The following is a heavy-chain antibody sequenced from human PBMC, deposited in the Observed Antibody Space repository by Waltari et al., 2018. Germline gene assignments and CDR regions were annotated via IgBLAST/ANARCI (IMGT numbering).Heavy chain of an antibody. D-gene: IGHD1-20*01. V-gene: IGHV4-4*07. CDR1: VGSISSYY. CDR2: IYTSGST. Sequence: QVQLQESGPGLVKPSETLSLTSTVSVGSISSYYCSWIRQPAGKGLEWIGRIYTSGSTNYNPSLKSRVTMSVDTSKNQFSLKLSSVTAADTAVYYCARVRYNWKAGWFDPWGQGTLVTVSS. CDR3: ARVRYNWKAGWFDP. J-gene: IGHJ5*02.